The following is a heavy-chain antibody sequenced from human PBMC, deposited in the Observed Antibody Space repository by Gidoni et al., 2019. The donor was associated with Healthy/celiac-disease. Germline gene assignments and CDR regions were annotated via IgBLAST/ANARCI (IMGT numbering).Heavy chain of an antibody. CDR1: GGPFSSYA. V-gene: IGHV1-69*01. CDR2: IIPIVGTA. J-gene: IGHJ6*02. CDR3: ARCDSSSCSYRYYGMDV. Sequence: QVQLVQSGAEVKKPGSSVKVSCKASGGPFSSYAISWVRQAPGQGLEWLGGIIPIVGTANYAQKFQGRVTITADESTSTAYMELSSLRSEDTAVYYCARCDSSSCSYRYYGMDVWGQGTTVTVSS. D-gene: IGHD6-13*01.